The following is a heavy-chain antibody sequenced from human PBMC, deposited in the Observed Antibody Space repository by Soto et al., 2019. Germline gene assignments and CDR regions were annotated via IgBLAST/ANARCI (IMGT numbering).Heavy chain of an antibody. CDR3: ARGPGGSPYCGGDCYLDYYGMDV. CDR2: IIPIFGTA. J-gene: IGHJ6*02. V-gene: IGHV1-69*13. Sequence: SGKACCKSSVGTFSSYAISWVRQAPGQGLEWMGGIIPIFGTANYAQKFQGRVTITADESTSTAYMELSSLRSEYKAVYYCARGPGGSPYCGGDCYLDYYGMDVWGQGTTVTV. CDR1: VGTFSSYA. D-gene: IGHD2-21*02.